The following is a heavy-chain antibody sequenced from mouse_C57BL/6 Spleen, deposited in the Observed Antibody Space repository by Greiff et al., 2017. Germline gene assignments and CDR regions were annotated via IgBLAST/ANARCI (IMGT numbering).Heavy chain of an antibody. CDR1: GYTFTSYW. CDR2: IFPGSGST. CDR3: AGSEVISGYVAY. Sequence: QVQLQQSGPELVRPGASVKISCKAPGYTFTSYWMEWVRQRPGQGLEWIGEIFPGSGSTYYNEKFKGKATLTVDTSSSTSYMQLSSLTSEDSAVYFGAGSEVISGYVAYWGHGALVTVSA. J-gene: IGHJ3*01. V-gene: IGHV1-56*01. D-gene: IGHD3-1*01.